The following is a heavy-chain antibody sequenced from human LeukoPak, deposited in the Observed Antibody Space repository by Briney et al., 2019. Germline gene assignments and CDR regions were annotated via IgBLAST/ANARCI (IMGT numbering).Heavy chain of an antibody. CDR2: INHSGST. V-gene: IGHV4-38-2*02. Sequence: SETLSLTCTVSGYSISSGYYWGWIRQPPGKGLEWIGEINHSGSTNYNPSLKSRVTISVDTSKNQFSLKLSSVTAADTAVYYCARGRSLRYTLRWVVVFDPWGQGTLVTVSS. CDR1: GYSISSGYY. CDR3: ARGRSLRYTLRWVVVFDP. J-gene: IGHJ5*02. D-gene: IGHD4-17*01.